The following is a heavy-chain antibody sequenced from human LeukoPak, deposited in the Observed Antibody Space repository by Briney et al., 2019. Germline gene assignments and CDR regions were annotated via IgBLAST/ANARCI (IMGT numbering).Heavy chain of an antibody. V-gene: IGHV4-34*01. D-gene: IGHD3-10*01. Sequence: PSETLSLTCAVYGGSFSGFYWSWVRQPPGKGLEWIGEINHGGSTYYNPSFKSRVTILVDTPRNQFSLKLTSVTAADTAVYYCARGPDSGSYFAWFDPWGQGTLVTVSS. J-gene: IGHJ5*02. CDR3: ARGPDSGSYFAWFDP. CDR2: INHGGST. CDR1: GGSFSGFY.